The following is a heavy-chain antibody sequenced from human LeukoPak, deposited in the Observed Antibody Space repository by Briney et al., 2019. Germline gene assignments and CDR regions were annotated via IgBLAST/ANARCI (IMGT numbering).Heavy chain of an antibody. CDR3: ARTGDYCDSSGYYYFDY. D-gene: IGHD3-22*01. Sequence: SVKVSCKASGGTFSSYAISWVRQAPGQGLEWMGGIIPIFGTANYAQKFQGRVTITTDEFTSTAYMELSSLRSEDTAVYYCARTGDYCDSSGYYYFDYWGQGTLVTVSS. J-gene: IGHJ4*02. CDR2: IIPIFGTA. V-gene: IGHV1-69*05. CDR1: GGTFSSYA.